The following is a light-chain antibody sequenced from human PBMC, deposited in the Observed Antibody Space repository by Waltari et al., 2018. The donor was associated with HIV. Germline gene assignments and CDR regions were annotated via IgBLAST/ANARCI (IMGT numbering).Light chain of an antibody. CDR3: TSFTSNYTVM. Sequence: QSALTQPASVSGSPGQSITISCTGSTSDFGLYNVISWYQQHPGGVPKVIISEVSSRPSGVSSRFSGSKSGNTASLTISWLQTEDEADYYCTSFTSNYTVMFGGGTKVTVL. V-gene: IGLV2-14*01. CDR2: EVS. CDR1: TSDFGLYNV. J-gene: IGLJ3*02.